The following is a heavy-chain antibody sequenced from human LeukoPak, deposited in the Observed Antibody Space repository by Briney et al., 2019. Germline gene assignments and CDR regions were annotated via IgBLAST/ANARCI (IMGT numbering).Heavy chain of an antibody. CDR2: IYSGGST. J-gene: IGHJ4*02. CDR1: GFTVSSNY. CDR3: ASGVLVHTVVPAANPFDY. Sequence: PGGSLRLSCAASGFTVSSNYMSWVRQAPGKGLEWVSVIYSGGSTYYADSVKGRFTISRDNSKNTLYLQMNGLRAEDTAVYYCASGVLVHTVVPAANPFDYWGQGTLVTVSS. V-gene: IGHV3-66*02. D-gene: IGHD2-2*01.